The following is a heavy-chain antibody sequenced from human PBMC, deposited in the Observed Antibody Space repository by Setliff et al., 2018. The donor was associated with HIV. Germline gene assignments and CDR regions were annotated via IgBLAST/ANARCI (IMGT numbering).Heavy chain of an antibody. CDR1: GGSIISGSNY. CDR2: IYTSGST. D-gene: IGHD6-13*01. CDR3: VRGPHTSSWYGGYAFDI. V-gene: IGHV4-61*02. Sequence: SETLSLTCTVSGGSIISGSNYWSWIRQPAGKGLEWIGRIYTSGSTNYNPSLKRRVTMSVDTSKNQFSLTLNSVTAADTAVYYCVRGPHTSSWYGGYAFDIWGQGTMFTVSS. J-gene: IGHJ3*02.